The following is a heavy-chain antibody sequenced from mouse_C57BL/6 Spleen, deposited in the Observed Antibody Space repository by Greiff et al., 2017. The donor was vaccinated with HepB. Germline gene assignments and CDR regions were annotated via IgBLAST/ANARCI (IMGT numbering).Heavy chain of an antibody. V-gene: IGHV5-4*01. Sequence: EVQVVESGGGLVKPGGSLKLSCAASGFTFSSYAMSWVRQTPEKRLEWVATISDGGSYTYYPDNVKGRFTISRDNAKNNLYLQMSHLKSEDTAMYYCARESNFYYWGQGTTLTVSS. CDR1: GFTFSSYA. CDR2: ISDGGSYT. CDR3: ARESNFYY. D-gene: IGHD5-1*01. J-gene: IGHJ2*01.